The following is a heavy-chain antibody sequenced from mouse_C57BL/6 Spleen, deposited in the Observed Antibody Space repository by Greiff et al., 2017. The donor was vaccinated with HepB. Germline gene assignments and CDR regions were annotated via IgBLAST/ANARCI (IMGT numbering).Heavy chain of an antibody. CDR1: GYAFSSSW. CDR2: IYPGDGDT. J-gene: IGHJ1*03. Sequence: VKLVESGPELVKPGASVKISCKASGYAFSSSWMNWVKQRPGKGLEWIGRIYPGDGDTNYNGKFKGKATLTADKSSSTAYMQLSSLTSEDSAVYFCARYGTGKYFGVWGTGTTVTVSS. CDR3: ARYGTGKYFGV. D-gene: IGHD4-1*01. V-gene: IGHV1-82*01.